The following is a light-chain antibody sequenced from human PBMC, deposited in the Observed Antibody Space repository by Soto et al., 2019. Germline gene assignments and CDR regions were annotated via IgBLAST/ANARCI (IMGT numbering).Light chain of an antibody. V-gene: IGKV1-5*03. J-gene: IGKJ1*01. Sequence: DIQMTQSPSTLSASVGDRVIITCRASQSISSWLAWYQKKPGKAPKLLIYKASSLESGVPSRFSGSGSGTEFTLTISSLQPDDFATYYCQQYNSYSRTFGQGTKVEIK. CDR1: QSISSW. CDR2: KAS. CDR3: QQYNSYSRT.